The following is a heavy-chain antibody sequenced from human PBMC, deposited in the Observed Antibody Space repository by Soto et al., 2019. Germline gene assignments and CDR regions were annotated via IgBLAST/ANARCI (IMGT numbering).Heavy chain of an antibody. CDR2: IIPIFATP. V-gene: IGHV1-69*12. D-gene: IGHD4-4*01. J-gene: IGHJ6*02. CDR1: GGTFSSYA. CDR3: ARQPTVTPYYYYGMDV. Sequence: QVQLVQSGAEVKKPGSSVKVSCKASGGTFSSYAISWVRQAPGQGLEWMGGIIPIFATPDYAQKFQDRVTITADESTSTAYMELSSLRSEDTAVYYCARQPTVTPYYYYGMDVWGQGTTVTVSS.